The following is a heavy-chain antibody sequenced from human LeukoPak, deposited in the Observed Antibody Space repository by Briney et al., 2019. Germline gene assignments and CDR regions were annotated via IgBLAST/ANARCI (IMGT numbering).Heavy chain of an antibody. D-gene: IGHD7-27*01. V-gene: IGHV3-30-3*01. CDR2: VSYDGSNN. CDR3: ARDNWGFDY. Sequence: GGSLRLSCAASGFTFSSYWMHWVRQAPGKGLEWVAIVSYDGSNNDYADSVKGRFTISRDNSKNTLHLQMNSLRAEDTAVYYCARDNWGFDYWGQGTLVTVSS. J-gene: IGHJ4*02. CDR1: GFTFSSYW.